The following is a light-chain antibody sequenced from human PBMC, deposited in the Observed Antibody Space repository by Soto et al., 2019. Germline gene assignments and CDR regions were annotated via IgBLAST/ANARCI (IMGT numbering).Light chain of an antibody. J-gene: IGLJ1*01. CDR1: SSDVGGYNY. CDR3: SSYTSSREV. Sequence: QSALTQPASVSGSPGQSITISCTGTSSDVGGYNYVSWYQQHPGKAPKLMIYDVSNRPSGVSNRFSGSKSGNTASLTISGLQAEVEADYYCSSYTSSREVFGTGTKVTVL. CDR2: DVS. V-gene: IGLV2-14*01.